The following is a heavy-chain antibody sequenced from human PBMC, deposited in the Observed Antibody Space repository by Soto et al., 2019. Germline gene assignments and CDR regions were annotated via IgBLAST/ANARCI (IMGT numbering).Heavy chain of an antibody. Sequence: GGSLRLSCAASGFTFSGYSMNWVRQAPGKGLEWVAVISYDGGNKYYADSVKGRFTISRDNSKNTLYLQMNSLRAEDTAVYYCARGKFYQGIYGMDVWGQGTTVTVSS. V-gene: IGHV3-30*03. J-gene: IGHJ6*02. D-gene: IGHD3-16*02. CDR3: ARGKFYQGIYGMDV. CDR1: GFTFSGYS. CDR2: ISYDGGNK.